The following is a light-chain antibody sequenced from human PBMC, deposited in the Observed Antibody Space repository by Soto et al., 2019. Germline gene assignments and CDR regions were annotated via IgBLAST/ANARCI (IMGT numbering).Light chain of an antibody. Sequence: QSALTQPASVSGSPGQSITISCTGTSSDVGGYNYVSWCQQHPGKAPKLMIYDVSNRPSGVSNRFSGPKSGNTASLTISGLQAEDEADYYCSSYTSSSTVVFGGGTKVTVL. J-gene: IGLJ2*01. V-gene: IGLV2-14*01. CDR3: SSYTSSSTVV. CDR1: SSDVGGYNY. CDR2: DVS.